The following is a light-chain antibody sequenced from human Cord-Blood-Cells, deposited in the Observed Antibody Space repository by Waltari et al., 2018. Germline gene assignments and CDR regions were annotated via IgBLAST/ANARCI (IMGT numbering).Light chain of an antibody. Sequence: SPGQSITISCTGTSSDVGGYNYVSWYQQHPGKAPKLMFYDVSNRPSGVSNRFSGSKSGNTASLTISGLQAEDEADYYCSSYTSSSTLDWVFGGGTKLTVL. J-gene: IGLJ3*02. CDR3: SSYTSSSTLDWV. V-gene: IGLV2-14*04. CDR1: SSDVGGYNY. CDR2: DVS.